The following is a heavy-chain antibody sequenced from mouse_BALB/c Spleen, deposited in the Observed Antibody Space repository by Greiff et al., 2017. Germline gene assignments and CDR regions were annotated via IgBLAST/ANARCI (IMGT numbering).Heavy chain of an antibody. CDR1: GYTFSSYW. V-gene: IGHV1-9*01. CDR3: ARSNYGSSNYAMDY. CDR2: ILPGSGST. D-gene: IGHD1-1*01. J-gene: IGHJ4*01. Sequence: QVHVKQSGAELMKPGASVKISCKATGYTFSSYWIAWVKQRPGHGLEWIGEILPGSGSTNYNEKFKGKATFTADTSSNTAYMQLSSLTSEDSAVYYCARSNYGSSNYAMDYWGQGTSVTVSS.